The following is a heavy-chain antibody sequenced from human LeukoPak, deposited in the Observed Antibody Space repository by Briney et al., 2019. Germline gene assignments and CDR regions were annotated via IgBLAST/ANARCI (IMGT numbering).Heavy chain of an antibody. V-gene: IGHV4-38-2*02. D-gene: IGHD3-3*01. CDR1: GYSISSGYY. CDR3: ARGDFWSGYYSGLFDP. Sequence: SETLSLTCTVSGYSISSGYYWGWIRQPPGKGLEWIGSIYHSGSTYYNPSLKSRVTISVDTSKNQFSLTLSSVTAADTAVYYCARGDFWSGYYSGLFDPWGQGTLVTVSS. CDR2: IYHSGST. J-gene: IGHJ5*02.